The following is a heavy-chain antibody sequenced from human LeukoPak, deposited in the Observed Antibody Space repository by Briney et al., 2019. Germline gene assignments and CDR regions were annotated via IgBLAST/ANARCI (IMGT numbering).Heavy chain of an antibody. CDR2: FDPEDRET. Sequence: ASVTVSYKFSGYTLTELSMHWVRQAPGKGLEWMVCFDPEDRETIYAQNFQGRVSMPDDTSTATAYMEVSSLRSEDTAAYYCALGGGLRGWFDPWGQGTLITVSS. J-gene: IGHJ5*02. V-gene: IGHV1-24*01. D-gene: IGHD2-15*01. CDR1: GYTLTELS. CDR3: ALGGGLRGWFDP.